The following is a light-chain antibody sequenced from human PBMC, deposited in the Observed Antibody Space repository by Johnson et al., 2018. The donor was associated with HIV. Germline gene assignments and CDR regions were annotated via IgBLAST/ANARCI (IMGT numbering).Light chain of an antibody. CDR3: GAWYSSLSGGLDL. CDR2: ESN. V-gene: IGLV1-51*02. J-gene: IGLJ1*01. Sequence: QSVLTQPPSVSAAPGQKVTISCSGSSSNIGNNYVSWYQQLPGTAPKLLIYESNKRPSGIPDRFSGSKSGTSATLGITGLQTGDEADYSCGAWYSSLSGGLDLFGTGTKVTVL. CDR1: SSNIGNNY.